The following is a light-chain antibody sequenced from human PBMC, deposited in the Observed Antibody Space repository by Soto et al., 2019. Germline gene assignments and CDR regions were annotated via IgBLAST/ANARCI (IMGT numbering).Light chain of an antibody. CDR1: QSLQYSDGVTY. CDR3: MQTLQSPYT. J-gene: IGKJ2*01. CDR2: YVS. Sequence: DLVMTQTPLSSTVTLGQPASIACRSSQSLQYSDGVTYLTWLHQRPGQPPRLLIYYVSNRFSGVPDRFSGSGAGTDFTLRISRVEPEDVGVYYCMQTLQSPYTFGQGTKLEI. V-gene: IGKV2-24*01.